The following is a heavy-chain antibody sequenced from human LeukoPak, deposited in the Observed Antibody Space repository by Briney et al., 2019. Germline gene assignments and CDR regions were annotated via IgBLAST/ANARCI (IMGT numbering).Heavy chain of an antibody. V-gene: IGHV4-38-2*02. CDR1: GYSISSGYY. J-gene: IGHJ4*02. D-gene: IGHD3-3*01. Sequence: SETLSLTWTVSGYSISSGYYWGWIRQPPGKGLEWIGSIYHSGSTYYNPSLKSRVTISVDTSKNQFSLKLSSVTAADTAVYYCARDGGYDFWSGHLYYFDYWGQGTLVTVSS. CDR3: ARDGGYDFWSGHLYYFDY. CDR2: IYHSGST.